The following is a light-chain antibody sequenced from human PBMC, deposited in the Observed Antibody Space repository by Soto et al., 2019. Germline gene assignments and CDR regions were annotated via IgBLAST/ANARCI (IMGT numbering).Light chain of an antibody. V-gene: IGLV2-14*03. CDR2: DVT. J-gene: IGLJ1*01. CDR3: RSYTTSNTRQIV. Sequence: QSALTQPASVSGSPGQSITISCTGTSSDVGGYNYVSWYQHHPGKAPKLIIYDVTNRPSGVSNPFSGSKSGNTATLTSSGLQPEDEAEYYGRSYTTSNTRQIVFGTGTKLTVL. CDR1: SSDVGGYNY.